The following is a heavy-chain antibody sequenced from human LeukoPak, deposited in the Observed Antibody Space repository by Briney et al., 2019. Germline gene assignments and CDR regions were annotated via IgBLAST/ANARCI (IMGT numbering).Heavy chain of an antibody. V-gene: IGHV3-23*01. Sequence: GGSLRLSCTGSDFAFGTYAMSWVRQAPGMGLEWFSSIIANGQATYYADSLEGRFTISRENSKSTLYLQLNSLRAEDTATYYCARDPYNTILYRLAHWGQGTLVTVSS. CDR3: ARDPYNTILYRLAH. CDR2: IIANGQAT. D-gene: IGHD3-10*01. J-gene: IGHJ4*02. CDR1: DFAFGTYA.